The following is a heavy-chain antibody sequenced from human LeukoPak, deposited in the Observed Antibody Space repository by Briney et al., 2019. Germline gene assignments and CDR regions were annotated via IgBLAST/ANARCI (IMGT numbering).Heavy chain of an antibody. Sequence: GSLRLSCAASGFTISTNYMSWVRQAPGKGLEWVSVMYTGGSTYYADSVKGRFTISRDNSKNTLYLQMNSLRAEDTALYYCARAPFYYDSSGYPYLDGWGQGTLVTVSS. V-gene: IGHV3-53*01. D-gene: IGHD3-22*01. CDR2: MYTGGST. CDR3: ARAPFYYDSSGYPYLDG. CDR1: GFTISTNY. J-gene: IGHJ4*02.